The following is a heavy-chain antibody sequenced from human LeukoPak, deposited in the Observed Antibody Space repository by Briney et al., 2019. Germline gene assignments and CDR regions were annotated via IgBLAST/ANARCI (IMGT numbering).Heavy chain of an antibody. D-gene: IGHD6-19*01. J-gene: IGHJ4*02. CDR3: ARDPAVAGPFDY. V-gene: IGHV3-21*01. CDR2: ISSSSSYI. Sequence: GGSLRLSCAASGFTVSSYSMNWVRQAPGKGLEWVSSISSSSSYIYYADSVKGRFTISRDNAKNSLYLQMNSLRAEDTAVYYCARDPAVAGPFDYWGQGTLVTVSS. CDR1: GFTVSSYS.